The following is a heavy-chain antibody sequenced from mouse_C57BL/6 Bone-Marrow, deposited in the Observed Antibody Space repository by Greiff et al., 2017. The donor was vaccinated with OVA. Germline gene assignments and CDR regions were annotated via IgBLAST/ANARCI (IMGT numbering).Heavy chain of an antibody. CDR3: ATDY. J-gene: IGHJ2*01. CDR1: GYTFTSYW. CDR2: IYPSDSET. V-gene: IGHV1-61*01. Sequence: QVHVKQPGAELVRPGSSVKLSCKASGYTFTSYWMDWVKQRPGGLEWIGNIYPSDSETHYNQKFKDKATLTVDKSSSTAYMQLSSLTSEDSAVYYCATDYWGQGTTLTVSS.